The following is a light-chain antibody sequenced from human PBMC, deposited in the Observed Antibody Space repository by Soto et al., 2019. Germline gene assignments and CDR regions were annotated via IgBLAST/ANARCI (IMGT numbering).Light chain of an antibody. J-gene: IGKJ4*01. Sequence: VLTQSPATLSLSPGARATLSCRASQSVSSYLAWYQQKPGQAPRLLIYGASRRATGIPDRFSGIVSGTDFTLTISGLEPEDFAVYYCQQYGSSTQLTFGGGTKV. CDR2: GAS. CDR1: QSVSSY. V-gene: IGKV3-20*01. CDR3: QQYGSSTQLT.